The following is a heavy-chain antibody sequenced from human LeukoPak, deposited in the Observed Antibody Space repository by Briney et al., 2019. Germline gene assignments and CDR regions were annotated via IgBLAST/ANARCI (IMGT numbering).Heavy chain of an antibody. V-gene: IGHV3-11*01. J-gene: IGHJ3*02. CDR1: GFTFSDYY. CDR3: ARDGGSSWYMARDAFDI. D-gene: IGHD6-13*01. CDR2: ISSSGSTI. Sequence: GGSLRLSCAASGFTFSDYYMSWIRQAPGKGLEWVSYISSSGSTIYYADSVKGRFTISRDNAKNSLYLQVNSLRAEDTAVYYCARDGGSSWYMARDAFDIWGQGTMVTVSS.